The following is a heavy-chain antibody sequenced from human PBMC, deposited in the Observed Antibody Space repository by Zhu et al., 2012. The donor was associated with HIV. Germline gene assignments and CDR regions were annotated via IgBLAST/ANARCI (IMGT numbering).Heavy chain of an antibody. D-gene: IGHD7-27*01. J-gene: IGHJ2*01. CDR3: ARQANWGRGYFGS. CDR1: GGSISSSSYY. CDR2: IYYSGST. Sequence: QVQLQESGPGLVKPSETLSLTCTVSGGSISSSSYYWGWIRQPPGKKLEWLGSIYYSGSTYYKPSLKSRVTISVDTSKNQFSLKLRSVTAADTAVYYCARQANWGRGYFGSLGPWHPGHCLL. V-gene: IGHV4-39*07.